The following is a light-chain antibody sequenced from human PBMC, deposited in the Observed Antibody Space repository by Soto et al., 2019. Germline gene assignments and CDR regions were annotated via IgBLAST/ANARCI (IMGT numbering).Light chain of an antibody. J-gene: IGKJ1*01. V-gene: IGKV1-39*01. CDR1: QSISSY. CDR2: EAS. Sequence: DIQMTQSPSSLSASVGDRVTITCRASQSISSYLNWYQQKPGKAPKLLIYEASSLQSGVPSRFSGSGYGTDFTLTISSLQPEDFAPYFCQQSYSTPWTFGQGTKVEIK. CDR3: QQSYSTPWT.